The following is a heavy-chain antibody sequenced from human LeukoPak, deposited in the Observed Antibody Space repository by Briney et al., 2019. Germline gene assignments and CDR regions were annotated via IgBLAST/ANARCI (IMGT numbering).Heavy chain of an antibody. CDR2: ISGSGGST. V-gene: IGHV3-23*01. CDR1: GFTFSSYA. J-gene: IGHJ4*02. D-gene: IGHD3-10*01. Sequence: GGSLRLSCAASGFTFSSYAMSWVRQAPGKGLEWVSAISGSGGSTYYADSVKGRFTISRDNSKNTLYLQMNSLRAEDTAVYYCAKDHEVRGVMVYYFDYWGQGTLVTVSS. CDR3: AKDHEVRGVMVYYFDY.